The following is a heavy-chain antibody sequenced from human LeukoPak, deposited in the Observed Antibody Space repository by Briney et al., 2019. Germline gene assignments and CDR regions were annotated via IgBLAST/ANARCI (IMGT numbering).Heavy chain of an antibody. CDR1: GGSISSSSDY. V-gene: IGHV4-39*07. J-gene: IGHJ4*02. CDR3: ARQSRDSFGPFDY. CDR2: IYYSGST. Sequence: SETLSLTCTVSGGSISSSSDYWGWIRQPPGKGLEWIGSIYYSGSTYYNPSLKSRVTISVDTSKNQFSLKLNSVTAADTAVYYCARQSRDSFGPFDYWGQGTLVTVSS. D-gene: IGHD5-18*01.